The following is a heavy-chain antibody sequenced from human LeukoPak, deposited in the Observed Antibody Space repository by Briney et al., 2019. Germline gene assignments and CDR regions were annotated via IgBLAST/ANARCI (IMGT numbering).Heavy chain of an antibody. CDR2: ISSSSSYI. V-gene: IGHV3-21*01. D-gene: IGHD3-22*01. CDR3: ARDAPDSSGYYSDYFDY. Sequence: GGSLRLSCAASGFTFSSYSMNWVRQAPGKGLEWVSSISSSSSYIYYADSVKGRFTISRDNAKNSLYLQMNSLRAEDTAVYYCARDAPDSSGYYSDYFDYWGQGTLVTVSS. CDR1: GFTFSSYS. J-gene: IGHJ4*02.